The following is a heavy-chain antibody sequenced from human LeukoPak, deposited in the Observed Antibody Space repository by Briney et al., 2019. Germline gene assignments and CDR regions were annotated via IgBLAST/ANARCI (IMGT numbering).Heavy chain of an antibody. CDR2: IRSKDNDGTT. V-gene: IGHV3-49*04. Sequence: PGGSLRLSCTASGFTFGDYAISWVRQAPGKGLEWLGFIRSKDNDGTTAYAASVKGRFIISRDDSKSIAYLQMTDLKTEDTAVYYCTRDRYYDYVWGSYRSYYFDYWGQGTLVTVSS. CDR1: GFTFGDYA. D-gene: IGHD3-16*02. CDR3: TRDRYYDYVWGSYRSYYFDY. J-gene: IGHJ4*02.